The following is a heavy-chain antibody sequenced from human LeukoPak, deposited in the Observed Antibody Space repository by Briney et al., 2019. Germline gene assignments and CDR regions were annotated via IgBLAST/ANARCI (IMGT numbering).Heavy chain of an antibody. Sequence: ASVKLSCKASGYTFTRYYMHWVRQAPGQGLEWMGMINPSGGDTTYAQKLQGRVTMTRDTSTSTVYMGLSSLRSEDTAVYYCARENGGEDYWGQGTLVTVSS. CDR2: INPSGGDT. CDR1: GYTFTRYY. CDR3: ARENGGEDY. V-gene: IGHV1-46*01. D-gene: IGHD2-21*01. J-gene: IGHJ4*02.